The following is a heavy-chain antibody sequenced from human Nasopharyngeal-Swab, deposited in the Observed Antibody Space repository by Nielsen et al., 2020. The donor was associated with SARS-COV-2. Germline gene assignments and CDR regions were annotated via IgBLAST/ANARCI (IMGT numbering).Heavy chain of an antibody. CDR1: GFTFSSHA. CDR2: ISGGGGST. J-gene: IGHJ4*02. D-gene: IGHD3-22*01. V-gene: IGHV3-23*01. Sequence: GESPKISCAASGFTFSSHAMTWVRQAPGKGLEWVSTISGGGGSTYYADSVTGRFTISKDNSENMLYLQMNSLRAEDTAVYYCARGGPKSNYYDSSGSDGDYWGQGTLVTVSS. CDR3: ARGGPKSNYYDSSGSDGDY.